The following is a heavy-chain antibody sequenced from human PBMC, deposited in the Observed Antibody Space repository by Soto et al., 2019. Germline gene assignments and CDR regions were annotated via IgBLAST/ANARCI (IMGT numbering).Heavy chain of an antibody. J-gene: IGHJ4*02. V-gene: IGHV4-39*01. CDR2: IYYSGGT. Sequence: QLQLQESGPGLVKPSETLSLTCTVSGGSISSSSYYWGWIRQPPGKGLEWIGSIYYSGGTYYNPSLKSRVTISVDTSNNQFSLKLSSVTAADTAVYYCARHQGYYGSGSFDYWGQGTLVTVSS. CDR3: ARHQGYYGSGSFDY. CDR1: GGSISSSSYY. D-gene: IGHD3-10*01.